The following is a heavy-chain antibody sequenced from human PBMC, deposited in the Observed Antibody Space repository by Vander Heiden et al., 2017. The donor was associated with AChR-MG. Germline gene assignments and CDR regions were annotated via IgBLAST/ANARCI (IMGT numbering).Heavy chain of an antibody. V-gene: IGHV1-18*01. Sequence: QVQLVQSGAEVKKPGASVKVSCKASGYTFTSYGISWVRQAPGQGLEWMGWISAYNGNTDYAQKLQGRVTMTTDTSTSTAYMELRSLRSDDTAVYYCARDLPDIVVVPAAIPYYYYYMDVWGKGTTVTVSS. CDR3: ARDLPDIVVVPAAIPYYYYYMDV. J-gene: IGHJ6*03. D-gene: IGHD2-2*01. CDR2: ISAYNGNT. CDR1: GYTFTSYG.